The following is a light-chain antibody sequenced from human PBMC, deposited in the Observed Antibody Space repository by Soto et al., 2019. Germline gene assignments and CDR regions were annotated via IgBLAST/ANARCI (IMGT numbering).Light chain of an antibody. V-gene: IGLV1-44*01. CDR1: SSNIGSNT. J-gene: IGLJ1*01. CDR2: SNN. CDR3: AAWDDSLNGFYV. Sequence: QAVVTQPPSASGTPGQRVTISCSGSSSNIGSNTVNWYQQLPGTAPKLLIYSNNQRPSGVPDRFSGSKSGTSASPAISGLQSEDEADYYCAAWDDSLNGFYVFGTGTKLTVL.